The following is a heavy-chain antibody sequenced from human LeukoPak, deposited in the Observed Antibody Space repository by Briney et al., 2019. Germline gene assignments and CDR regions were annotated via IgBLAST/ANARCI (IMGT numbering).Heavy chain of an antibody. V-gene: IGHV4-39*01. CDR1: GGSISSSSYY. Sequence: SETLSLTCTVSGGSISSSSYYWGWIRQPPGKGLEWIGSIYYSGSTYYNPSLKSRVTISVDTSKNQFSLKLSSVTAADTAVYYCARQRPLVLRFLEWLSDRSYMDVWGKGTTVTVSS. CDR3: ARQRPLVLRFLEWLSDRSYMDV. D-gene: IGHD3-3*01. J-gene: IGHJ6*03. CDR2: IYYSGST.